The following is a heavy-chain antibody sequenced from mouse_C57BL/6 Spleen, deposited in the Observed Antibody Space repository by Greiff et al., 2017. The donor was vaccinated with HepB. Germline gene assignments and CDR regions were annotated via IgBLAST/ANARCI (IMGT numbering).Heavy chain of an antibody. D-gene: IGHD3-2*02. J-gene: IGHJ1*03. Sequence: EVQLQQSGPELVKPGASVKISCKASGYTFTDYYMNWVKQSHGKSLEWIGDINPNNGGTSYNQKFKGKATLTVDKSSSTAYMELRSLTSEDSAVYYCARTDSSGYVSYWYFDVWGTGTTVTVSS. CDR3: ARTDSSGYVSYWYFDV. CDR2: INPNNGGT. CDR1: GYTFTDYY. V-gene: IGHV1-26*01.